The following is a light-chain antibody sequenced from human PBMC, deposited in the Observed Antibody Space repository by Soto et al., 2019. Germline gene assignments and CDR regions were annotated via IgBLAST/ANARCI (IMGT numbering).Light chain of an antibody. V-gene: IGKV1-39*01. J-gene: IGKJ1*01. CDR3: LQTYSVPRT. CDR2: AAS. Sequence: DIQMTQSPSSLSASIGDRVTITCRASHTISSNLNWYQQKPGKAPQLLIYAASSVPSGVPPRFSGRGSGTEFTLTVSSLQSEDFATYYCLQTYSVPRTFGHGTKVEIK. CDR1: HTISSN.